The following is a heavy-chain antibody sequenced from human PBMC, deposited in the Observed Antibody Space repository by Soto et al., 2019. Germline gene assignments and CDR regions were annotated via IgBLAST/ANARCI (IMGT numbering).Heavy chain of an antibody. V-gene: IGHV1-18*01. Sequence: GASVKVSCKASGYTFTSSGMSWVRQAPGRGLEWMGWISAHTGSSEYAQRFQGRVTMTTDRSTSTAYMELRSLRSDDTAIYYCVRSGDKYNLLDYWGPGTPVTVSS. J-gene: IGHJ4*02. D-gene: IGHD1-20*01. CDR2: ISAHTGSS. CDR3: VRSGDKYNLLDY. CDR1: GYTFTSSG.